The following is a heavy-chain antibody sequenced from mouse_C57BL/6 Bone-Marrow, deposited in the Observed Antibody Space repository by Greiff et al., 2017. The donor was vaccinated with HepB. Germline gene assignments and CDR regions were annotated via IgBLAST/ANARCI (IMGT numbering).Heavy chain of an antibody. D-gene: IGHD2-5*01. CDR3: ARQRAYYSNYSYYYAMDY. CDR2: ISNGGGST. Sequence: EVHLVESGGGLVQPGGSLKLSCAASGFTFSDYYMYWVRQTPEKRLEWVAYISNGGGSTYYPDTVKGRFTISRDNAKNTLYLQMSRLKSEDTAMYYCARQRAYYSNYSYYYAMDYWGQGTSVTVSS. CDR1: GFTFSDYY. J-gene: IGHJ4*01. V-gene: IGHV5-12*01.